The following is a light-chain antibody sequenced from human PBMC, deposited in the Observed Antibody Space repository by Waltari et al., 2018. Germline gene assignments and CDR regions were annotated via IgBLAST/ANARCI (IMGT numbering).Light chain of an antibody. Sequence: EIELTQSPATLSVSPGERATLSCRASQSIGSALARYQQKPGQGPRLLFYGASTRATGIPARFSGSGSGTDFTLTISGLQSEDFADYYCQQYDVWPLTFGGGTKVHIK. CDR2: GAS. CDR3: QQYDVWPLT. V-gene: IGKV3D-15*01. CDR1: QSIGSA. J-gene: IGKJ4*01.